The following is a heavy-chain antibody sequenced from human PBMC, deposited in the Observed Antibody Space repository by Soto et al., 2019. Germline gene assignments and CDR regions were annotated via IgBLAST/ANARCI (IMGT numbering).Heavy chain of an antibody. Sequence: QVQLVQSGAEVKKPGASVKVSCKASGYTFTSYGISWVRQAPGQGLEWMGWISAYNGNTNYAQKLQGRVTMTTDTPTSTAYMELRSLRSDDTAVYYCARDYGYMTTANYYGMDVWGQGTTVTVSS. CDR1: GYTFTSYG. V-gene: IGHV1-18*01. CDR2: ISAYNGNT. D-gene: IGHD4-17*01. J-gene: IGHJ6*02. CDR3: ARDYGYMTTANYYGMDV.